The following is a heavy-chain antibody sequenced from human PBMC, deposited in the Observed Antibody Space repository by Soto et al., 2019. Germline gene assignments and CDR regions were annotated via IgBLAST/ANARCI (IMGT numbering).Heavy chain of an antibody. D-gene: IGHD4-17*01. J-gene: IGHJ4*02. CDR3: AYTTVTKGGFDY. CDR1: GYTFTSYA. V-gene: IGHV1-3*01. CDR2: INAGNGNT. Sequence: ASVKVSCKASGYTFTSYAMHWVRQAPGQRLEWMRWINAGNGNTKYSQKFQGRVTITRDTSASTAYMELSSLRSEDTAVYYCAYTTVTKGGFDYWGQGTLVTVSS.